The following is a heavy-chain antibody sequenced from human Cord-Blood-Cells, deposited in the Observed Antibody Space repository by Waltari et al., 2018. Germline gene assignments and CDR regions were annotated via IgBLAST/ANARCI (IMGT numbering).Heavy chain of an antibody. D-gene: IGHD6-13*01. CDR2: IRSDGSNI. Sequence: QVQLVESGGGVVQPGESLRLSCSASGFTVSTSGFHCVRQAPGKGLEWVAYIRSDGSNINYADSVKGRFTISRDNSKNTLYLQMNSLRAEDTAVYYCATYSASRGFNYWGQGTLVTVSS. V-gene: IGHV3-30*02. J-gene: IGHJ4*02. CDR1: GFTVSTSG. CDR3: ATYSASRGFNY.